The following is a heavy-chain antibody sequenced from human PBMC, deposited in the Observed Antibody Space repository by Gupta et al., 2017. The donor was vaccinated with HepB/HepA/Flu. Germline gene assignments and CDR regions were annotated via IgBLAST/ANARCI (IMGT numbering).Heavy chain of an antibody. J-gene: IGHJ4*02. Sequence: QVQLQESGPGLVKPSGTLSLTCAVSGGSISSSHWWSWVRQPPGKGLEWIGESYHSGRTNYNPSLKSRVTISVDKSKNQFSLKLTSVTAADTAVYYCAREGLRSSHIEYWGQGNLVTVSS. CDR3: AREGLRSSHIEY. CDR2: SYHSGRT. V-gene: IGHV4-4*02. D-gene: IGHD3-10*01. CDR1: GGSISSSHW.